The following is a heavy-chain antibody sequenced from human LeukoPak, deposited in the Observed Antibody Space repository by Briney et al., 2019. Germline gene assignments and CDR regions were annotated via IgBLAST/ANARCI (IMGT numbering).Heavy chain of an antibody. Sequence: GRSRRLSCAVSGFTLSNSVMHWVRHPPGKVLEWVAGISEDGSSEHYADSVKGRLTIPKDNSDNTLYVQMNSLRVEDTAGYYCARESYGSGHCAAFGIWGQGTLVTVSS. CDR2: ISEDGSSE. J-gene: IGHJ3*02. V-gene: IGHV3-30*04. D-gene: IGHD3-16*01. CDR3: ARESYGSGHCAAFGI. CDR1: GFTLSNSV.